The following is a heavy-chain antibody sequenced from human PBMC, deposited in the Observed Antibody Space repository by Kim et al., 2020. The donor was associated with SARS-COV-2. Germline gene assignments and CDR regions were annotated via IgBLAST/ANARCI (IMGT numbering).Heavy chain of an antibody. D-gene: IGHD6-19*01. CDR3: ARVQDSSGWYVAFLY. Sequence: QKFQGRVTMTRDTSISTAYMELSRLRSDDTAVYYCARVQDSSGWYVAFLYWGQGTLVTVSS. J-gene: IGHJ4*02. V-gene: IGHV1-2*02.